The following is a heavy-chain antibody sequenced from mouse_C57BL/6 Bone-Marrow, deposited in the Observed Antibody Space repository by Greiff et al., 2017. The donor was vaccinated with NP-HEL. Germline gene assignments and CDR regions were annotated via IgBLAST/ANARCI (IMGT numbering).Heavy chain of an antibody. J-gene: IGHJ4*01. V-gene: IGHV1-69*01. CDR2: IDPSDSYT. D-gene: IGHD2-3*01. CDR3: ARGGYDGYYGYYAMDY. Sequence: VQLQQPGAELVMPGASVKLSCKASGYTFTSYWMHWVKQRPGQGLEWIGEIDPSDSYTNYNQKFKGKSTLTVDKSSSTAYMQLSSLTSEDSAVYYCARGGYDGYYGYYAMDYWGQGTSVTVSS. CDR1: GYTFTSYW.